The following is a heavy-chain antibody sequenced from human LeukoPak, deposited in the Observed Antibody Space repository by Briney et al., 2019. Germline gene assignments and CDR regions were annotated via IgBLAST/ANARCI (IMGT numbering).Heavy chain of an antibody. CDR1: GYTFTSYA. D-gene: IGHD3-22*01. V-gene: IGHV1-69*13. CDR2: IIPIFGTA. CDR3: ARVWGDYYDIEGGDY. J-gene: IGHJ4*02. Sequence: SVKVSCKASGYTFTSYAISWVRQAPGQGLEWMGGIIPIFGTANYAQKFQGRVTITADESTSTAYMELSSLRSEDTAVYYCARVWGDYYDIEGGDYWGQGTLVTVSS.